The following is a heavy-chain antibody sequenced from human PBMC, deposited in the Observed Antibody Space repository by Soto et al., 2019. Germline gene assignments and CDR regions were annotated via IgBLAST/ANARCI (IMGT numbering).Heavy chain of an antibody. CDR2: TSYDGSNN. Sequence: GGSLRLSCEASGFTFGTFALHWVRQAPGKGLDWVAVTSYDGSNNFYADSVKGRFTISRDNSKNTLYLQMNSLRTEGTAVYYCARLWDLPPTPPQSYYAMHVWGQATTGSVFS. J-gene: IGHJ6*02. V-gene: IGHV3-30-3*01. CDR3: ARLWDLPPTPPQSYYAMHV. CDR1: GFTFGTFA. D-gene: IGHD1-26*01.